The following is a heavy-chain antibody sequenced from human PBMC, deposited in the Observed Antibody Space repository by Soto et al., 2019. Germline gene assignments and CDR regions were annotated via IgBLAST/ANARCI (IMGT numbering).Heavy chain of an antibody. V-gene: IGHV3-7*01. J-gene: IGHJ4*02. CDR1: GFHFCRIW. CDR3: ARGFYTEY. CDR2: MKGDGSEK. Sequence: GWGPRLSCEASGFHFCRIWMSWVRQATGKGLEWVANMKGDGSEKYYADSVRGRLTISRDKAKNSVHLQMNSLRVEDTAVYYCARGFYTEYWGEGALVTVSS. D-gene: IGHD3-3*01.